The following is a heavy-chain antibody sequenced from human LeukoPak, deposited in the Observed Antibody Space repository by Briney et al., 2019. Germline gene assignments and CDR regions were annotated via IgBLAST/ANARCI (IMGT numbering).Heavy chain of an antibody. Sequence: PSETLSLTCTVSGGSISSGGYYWSWIRQHPGKGLEWIGYIYYSGSTYYNPSLKSRVTISVDTSKNQFSLKLSSVTAADTAVYYCASRIAVAGPDAFDIWGQGTMVTVSS. CDR2: IYYSGST. D-gene: IGHD6-19*01. V-gene: IGHV4-31*03. CDR1: GGSISSGGYY. J-gene: IGHJ3*02. CDR3: ASRIAVAGPDAFDI.